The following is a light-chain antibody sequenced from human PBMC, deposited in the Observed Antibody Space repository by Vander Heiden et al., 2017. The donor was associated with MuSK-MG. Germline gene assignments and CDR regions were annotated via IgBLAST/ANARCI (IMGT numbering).Light chain of an antibody. CDR2: AAS. J-gene: IGKJ4*01. Sequence: DIQMTQSPSSLSASVGDRVTITCRASQSISSYLNWYQQKPGKAPKLLIYAASSLQSGVQSRFSGSGSGTDFTLTISSMQPEDFATYYCQQSYTFGGGTKVEIK. V-gene: IGKV1-39*01. CDR3: QQSYT. CDR1: QSISSY.